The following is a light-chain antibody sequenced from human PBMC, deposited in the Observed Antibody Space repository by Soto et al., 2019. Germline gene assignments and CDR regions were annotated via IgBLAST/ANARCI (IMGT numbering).Light chain of an antibody. J-gene: IGLJ1*01. CDR1: SSDVGSYNY. CDR2: EVS. CDR3: SSYTSSSPL. V-gene: IGLV2-14*01. Sequence: QSVLTQPASVSGSPGQSITISCTGTSSDVGSYNYVSWYQQHPGKSPKLMIYEVSNRPSGVSSRFSGSKSGNSASLTISGRQAEDEADYYCSSYTSSSPLFGTGTKVTVL.